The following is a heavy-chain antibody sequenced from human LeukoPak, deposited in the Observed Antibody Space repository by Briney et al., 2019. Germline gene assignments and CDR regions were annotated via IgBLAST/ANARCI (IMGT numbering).Heavy chain of an antibody. V-gene: IGHV3-15*01. CDR1: GFTFSNAW. Sequence: GGSLRLSCAASGFTFSNAWMSWVRQAPGKGLEWVGRIKRKTDGGTTDYAAPVKGRFSISRDDSKNTLYLQVSSLKTEDTAVYYCTTLGAFDHWGQGTLVTVSS. CDR3: TTLGAFDH. J-gene: IGHJ4*02. CDR2: IKRKTDGGTT. D-gene: IGHD3-16*01.